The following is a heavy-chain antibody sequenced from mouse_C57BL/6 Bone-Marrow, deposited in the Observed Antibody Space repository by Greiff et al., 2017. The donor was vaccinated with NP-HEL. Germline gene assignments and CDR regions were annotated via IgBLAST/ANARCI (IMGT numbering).Heavy chain of an antibody. V-gene: IGHV1-72*01. Sequence: VQLQQPGAELVKPGASVKLSCKASGYTFTSYWMHWVKQRPGRGLEWIGRIDPNSGGTKYNEKFKSKATLTVDKPSSTAYMQLSSLPSEDSAVYYWARAEDYYYGNWFAYWGQGTLVTVSA. CDR1: GYTFTSYW. D-gene: IGHD1-1*01. CDR2: IDPNSGGT. J-gene: IGHJ3*01. CDR3: ARAEDYYYGNWFAY.